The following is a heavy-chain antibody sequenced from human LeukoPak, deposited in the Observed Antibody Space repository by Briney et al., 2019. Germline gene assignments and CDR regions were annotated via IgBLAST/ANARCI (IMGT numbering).Heavy chain of an antibody. D-gene: IGHD5-24*01. CDR1: GFALTTYN. CDR2: VTAFNENT. V-gene: IGHV1-18*01. Sequence: ASVKVSCKASGFALTTYNIVWLRQAPGQGLEWVGWVTAFNENTHYSRKVQGRVTMTRDTSTSTAYMELRSLRFDDTAVYYCGRNTYGYKFSMDVWGKGTTVTVSS. CDR3: GRNTYGYKFSMDV. J-gene: IGHJ6*03.